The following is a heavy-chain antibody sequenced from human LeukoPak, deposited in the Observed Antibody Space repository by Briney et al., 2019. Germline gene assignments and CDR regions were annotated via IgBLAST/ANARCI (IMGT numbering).Heavy chain of an antibody. V-gene: IGHV4-59*01. CDR1: DGSMSTYY. CDR3: ARDRAMVANWYFDL. J-gene: IGHJ2*01. D-gene: IGHD5-18*01. CDR2: IYYSGTT. Sequence: SETLSLTCTVSDGSMSTYYWTWTRQPPGKGLEWIGYIYYSGTTNYNPSLKSRVTISVDTSKNQFSLKLSSVTAADTAVYYCARDRAMVANWYFDLWGRGTLVSVSS.